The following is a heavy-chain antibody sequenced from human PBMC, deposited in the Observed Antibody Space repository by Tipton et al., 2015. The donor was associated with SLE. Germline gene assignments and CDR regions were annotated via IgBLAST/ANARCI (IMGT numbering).Heavy chain of an antibody. CDR2: VYESGTT. CDR1: GGYITSDIYY. D-gene: IGHD2-15*01. CDR3: ARVVTVVATHYYDMDV. J-gene: IGHJ6*02. Sequence: TLSLTCFVSGGYITSDIYYWGWIRQPPGKGLEWIGSVYESGTTYYNPSLKSRVTMSVDTSKTQFSLKLSSLTAADTAVYYCARVVTVVATHYYDMDVWGQGTTVTVPS. V-gene: IGHV4-39*07.